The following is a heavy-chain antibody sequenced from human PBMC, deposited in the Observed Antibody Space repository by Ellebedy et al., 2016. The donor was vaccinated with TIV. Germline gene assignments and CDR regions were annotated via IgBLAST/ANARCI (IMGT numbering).Heavy chain of an antibody. CDR2: ISAYNGDT. V-gene: IGHV1-18*01. CDR1: GYGFDRYI. D-gene: IGHD3-10*01. Sequence: ASVKVSCKASGYGFDRYIMSWVRQAPGQGIEWMGWISAYNGDTNYALKFRDRLTMTTDTSTSTAYMELRSLTSDDTAVYYCARDMVQGMVARYLWFDFWGQGTLVTVSS. J-gene: IGHJ4*02. CDR3: ARDMVQGMVARYLWFDF.